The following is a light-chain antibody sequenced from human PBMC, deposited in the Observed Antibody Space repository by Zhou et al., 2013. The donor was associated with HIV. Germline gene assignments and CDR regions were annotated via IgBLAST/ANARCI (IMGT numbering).Light chain of an antibody. CDR1: ETVGRS. V-gene: IGKV1-5*03. CDR2: ETS. Sequence: DIQMTQSPSPLSASVGDRVIITCRANETVGRSLAWYQQKRGKAPTLVIYETSILDKGVPSRFAGSGSGTEFILTITSLQPDDLGTYFCQQYKSFLLSFGGGTKVDIK. J-gene: IGKJ4*01. CDR3: QQYKSFLLS.